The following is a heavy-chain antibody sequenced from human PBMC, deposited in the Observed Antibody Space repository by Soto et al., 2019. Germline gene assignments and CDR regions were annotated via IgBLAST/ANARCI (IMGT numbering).Heavy chain of an antibody. Sequence: GSVKVSCKASGYPFTSYGISWVRQAPGQGLEWMGWIRAYNGYTNYAQKFQGRVTITTDTSTSTAYMELRRLISDDTAVYYCARASDGYRSGWYVGYFDYWGQGTMVTVSS. D-gene: IGHD6-19*01. CDR2: IRAYNGYT. CDR1: GYPFTSYG. CDR3: ARASDGYRSGWYVGYFDY. V-gene: IGHV1-18*04. J-gene: IGHJ4*02.